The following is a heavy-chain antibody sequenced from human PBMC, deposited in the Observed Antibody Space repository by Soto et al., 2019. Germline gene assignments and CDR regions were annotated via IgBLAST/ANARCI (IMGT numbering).Heavy chain of an antibody. J-gene: IGHJ4*02. V-gene: IGHV3-23*01. CDR1: GFSFTAYA. CDR2: IGSDGDDK. CDR3: AKQIGSCRSGGCYFDY. D-gene: IGHD2-15*01. Sequence: GGSLRLSCAASGFSFTAYAMSWVRQPPGKGMEWVTSIGSDGDDKYYADSVKGRFTISRDNSNRALFLQMSSLRAEDTAVYFCAKQIGSCRSGGCYFDYWGLGTLVTVSS.